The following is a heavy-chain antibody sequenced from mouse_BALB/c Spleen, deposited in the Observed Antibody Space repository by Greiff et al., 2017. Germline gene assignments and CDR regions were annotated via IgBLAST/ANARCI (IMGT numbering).Heavy chain of an antibody. CDR2: IWSGGST. D-gene: IGHD2-10*01. CDR3: ARNRAYYGNPFAY. J-gene: IGHJ3*01. CDR1: GFSLTSYG. Sequence: VKLMESGPGLVQPSQSLSITCTVSGFSLTSYGVHWVRQSPGKGLEWLGVIWSGGSTDYNAAFISRLSISKDNSKSQVFFKMNSLQANDTAIYYCARNRAYYGNPFAYWGQGTLVTVSA. V-gene: IGHV2-2*02.